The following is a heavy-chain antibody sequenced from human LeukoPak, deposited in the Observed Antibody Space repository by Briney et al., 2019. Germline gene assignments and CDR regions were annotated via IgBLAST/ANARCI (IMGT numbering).Heavy chain of an antibody. CDR2: IYPGDSDT. V-gene: IGHV5-51*03. CDR3: ARLPYYDYVWGSYYFDY. D-gene: IGHD3-16*01. CDR1: GYSFTSYW. J-gene: IGHJ4*02. Sequence: NTGESLKISCKGSGYSFTSYWIGWVRQMPGKGLEWMGIIYPGDSDTRYSPSFQGQVTISADKSISTAYLQWSSLKASDTAMYYCARLPYYDYVWGSYYFDYWGQGTLVTVSS.